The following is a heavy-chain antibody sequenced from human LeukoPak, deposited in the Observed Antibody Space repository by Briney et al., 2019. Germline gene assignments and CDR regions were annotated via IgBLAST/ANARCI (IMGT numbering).Heavy chain of an antibody. CDR3: ARDPPQHRNAFDI. J-gene: IGHJ3*02. D-gene: IGHD1-14*01. V-gene: IGHV4-30-2*01. Sequence: SQTLSLTCTVSGGSISSGGYYWSWIRQPPGKGLEWIGYIYHSGSTYYNPSLKSRVTISVDRSKNQFSLKLSSVTAADTAVYYCARDPPQHRNAFDIWGQGTMVTVSS. CDR1: GGSISSGGYY. CDR2: IYHSGST.